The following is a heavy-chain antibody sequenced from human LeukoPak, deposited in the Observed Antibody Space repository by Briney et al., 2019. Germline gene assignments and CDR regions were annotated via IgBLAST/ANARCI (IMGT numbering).Heavy chain of an antibody. Sequence: GRSLRLSCAASGFTFSNYGMHWVRQAPGKGLEWVAVIWYDGGNKYYADSVKGRFTISRDNSKNTLFVQMSSLRAEDAAVYYCARGEYYSDTSSYFDYWGQGTLVTVSS. CDR1: GFTFSNYG. V-gene: IGHV3-33*01. J-gene: IGHJ4*02. D-gene: IGHD3-22*01. CDR2: IWYDGGNK. CDR3: ARGEYYSDTSSYFDY.